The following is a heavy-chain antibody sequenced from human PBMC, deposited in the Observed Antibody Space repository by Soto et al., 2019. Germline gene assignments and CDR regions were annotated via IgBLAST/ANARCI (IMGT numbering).Heavy chain of an antibody. J-gene: IGHJ4*02. CDR2: IRSNGYGGAK. D-gene: IGHD1-1*01. V-gene: IGHV3-49*03. CDR3: ARDLTGYLPYYFDY. Sequence: GGSLRLSGTVSGYTFGDYAMSWFRQAPGKGLEWVGFIRSNGYGGAKEYPESVKGRFTISTDDSKSIAYLQMNSLKTEDTAVYYCARDLTGYLPYYFDYWGQGTLVTVSS. CDR1: GYTFGDYA.